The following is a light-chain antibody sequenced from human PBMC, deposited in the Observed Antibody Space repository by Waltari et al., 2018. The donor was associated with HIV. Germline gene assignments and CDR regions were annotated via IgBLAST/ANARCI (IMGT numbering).Light chain of an antibody. V-gene: IGLV1-47*01. CDR1: SFNIGSNY. J-gene: IGLJ3*02. Sequence: QSVLPQTPSASGTPGPRVTLTCSGRSFNIGSNYVYWYQQFPGTTPKLLIYRNNYRPSGVPDRFSGSKSGTSASLVISGLRSEDEADYYCAVWDDSLSGPVFGGGTKLTVL. CDR2: RNN. CDR3: AVWDDSLSGPV.